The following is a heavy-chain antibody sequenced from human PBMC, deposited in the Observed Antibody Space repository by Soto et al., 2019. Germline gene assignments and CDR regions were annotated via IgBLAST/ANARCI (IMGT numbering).Heavy chain of an antibody. CDR3: AREGGIAAVNGMDV. CDR1: GYTFTGYY. Sequence: SVKVSCKASGYTFTGYYMHWVRQAPGQGLEWMGWINPNSGGTNYAQKFQGRVTMTRDTSISTAYMELSRLRSDDTAVYDCAREGGIAAVNGMDVWGQGTTVTVSS. CDR2: INPNSGGT. J-gene: IGHJ6*02. D-gene: IGHD6-13*01. V-gene: IGHV1-2*02.